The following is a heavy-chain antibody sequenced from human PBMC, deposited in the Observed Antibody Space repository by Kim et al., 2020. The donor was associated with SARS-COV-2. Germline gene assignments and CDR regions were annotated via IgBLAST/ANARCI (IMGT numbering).Heavy chain of an antibody. D-gene: IGHD3-9*01. V-gene: IGHV3-30-3*01. J-gene: IGHJ4*02. CDR3: ARDPTLTGYSTFDY. Sequence: GGSLRLSCAASGFTFSSYAMHWVRQAPGKGLEWVAVISYDGSNKYYADSVKGRFTISRDNSKNTLYLQMNSLRAEDTAVYYCARDPTLTGYSTFDYWGQGTLVTVSS. CDR2: ISYDGSNK. CDR1: GFTFSSYA.